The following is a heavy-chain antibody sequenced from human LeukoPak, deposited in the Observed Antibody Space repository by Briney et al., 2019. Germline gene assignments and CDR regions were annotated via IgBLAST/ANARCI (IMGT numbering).Heavy chain of an antibody. D-gene: IGHD6-13*01. CDR1: GYTFTGYY. Sequence: ASVKVSCKASGYTFTGYYMHWVRQAPGQGLEWMGWINPNSGGTNYAQKFQGRVTMTRDTSISTAYMELSRLRSDDTAVYYCARRPATTGIAAAGFHDAFDIWGQGTMVTVSS. CDR3: ARRPATTGIAAAGFHDAFDI. V-gene: IGHV1-2*02. CDR2: INPNSGGT. J-gene: IGHJ3*02.